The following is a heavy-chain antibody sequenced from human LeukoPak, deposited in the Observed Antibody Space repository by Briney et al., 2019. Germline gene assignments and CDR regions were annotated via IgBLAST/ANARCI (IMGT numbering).Heavy chain of an antibody. J-gene: IGHJ4*02. V-gene: IGHV4-4*02. Sequence: SETLSLTCAVSGGSISSSDWWSWVRQPPGRGLEWIGYIYRSENPSYNPSLKGRVTMSADNSKNQFSLRLSSVTAADTAVYYCARDPHCSSTNCPFDYWGQGTLVIVSS. CDR1: GGSISSSDW. CDR3: ARDPHCSSTNCPFDY. CDR2: IYRSENP. D-gene: IGHD2-2*01.